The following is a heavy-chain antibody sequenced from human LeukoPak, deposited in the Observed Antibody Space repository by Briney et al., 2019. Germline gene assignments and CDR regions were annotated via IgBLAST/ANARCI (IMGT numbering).Heavy chain of an antibody. J-gene: IGHJ4*02. D-gene: IGHD3-3*01. CDR3: ARDEVGGGYYDFWSGYYWFDY. V-gene: IGHV3-30*03. CDR1: GFTFSSYG. CDR2: ISYDGSNK. Sequence: GGSLRLSCAASGFTFSSYGMHWVRQAPGKGLEWVAVISYDGSNKYYADSVKGRFTISRDNSKNTLYLQMNSLRAEDTAVYYCARDEVGGGYYDFWSGYYWFDYWGQGTLVTVSS.